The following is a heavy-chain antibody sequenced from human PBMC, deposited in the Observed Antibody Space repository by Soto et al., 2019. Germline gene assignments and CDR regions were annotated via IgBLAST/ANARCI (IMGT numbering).Heavy chain of an antibody. CDR3: AREITSIYWFDP. CDR2: IYYTGST. CDR1: GDSIRSGGYY. D-gene: IGHD6-6*01. J-gene: IGHJ5*02. V-gene: IGHV4-31*03. Sequence: VQLQESGPGLVRPSQTLSLTCTVSGDSIRSGGYYWSWIRQYPGKGLEWIGYIYYTGSTYYNPSLKSRVTILLDTSKNQFSLRLTSLTAADTAVYYCAREITSIYWFDPWGQGTLVTVSS.